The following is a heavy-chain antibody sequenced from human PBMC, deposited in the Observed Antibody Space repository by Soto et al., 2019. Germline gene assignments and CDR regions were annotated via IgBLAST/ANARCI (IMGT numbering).Heavy chain of an antibody. CDR2: LNPSSGSR. CDR1: GYTFTNYY. D-gene: IGHD6-6*01. J-gene: IGHJ4*02. Sequence: GASVKVSCKASGYTFTNYYINWVRQAPGQGLEWMGMLNPSSGSRTYAQKFQGRVTMTRDTSTSTVYMELNSPRSEDTAMYYCARAFSGSSSPDYWGQGTLVTVSS. V-gene: IGHV1-46*01. CDR3: ARAFSGSSSPDY.